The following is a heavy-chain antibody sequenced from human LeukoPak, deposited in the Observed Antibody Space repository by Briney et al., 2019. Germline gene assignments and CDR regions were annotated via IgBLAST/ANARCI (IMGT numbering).Heavy chain of an antibody. J-gene: IGHJ4*02. CDR3: ATPLWFGEVYVDY. CDR1: GYTFTGYY. D-gene: IGHD3-10*01. V-gene: IGHV1-2*02. CDR2: INPNSGGT. Sequence: ASVKVSCKASGYTFTGYYMQWVGQARGQGLEWMGWINPNSGGTNYAQKFQGRVTMTRDTSISTAYMELSRLRSDDTAVYYCATPLWFGEVYVDYWGQGTLVTVSS.